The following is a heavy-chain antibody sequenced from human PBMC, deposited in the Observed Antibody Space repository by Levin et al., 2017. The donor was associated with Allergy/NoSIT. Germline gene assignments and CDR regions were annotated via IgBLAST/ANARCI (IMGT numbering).Heavy chain of an antibody. D-gene: IGHD1-26*01. V-gene: IGHV3-33*01. CDR1: GFCFSSYG. CDR3: SRIPGLPTPWEVNIDAFVI. CDR2: IWHDGNKK. Sequence: LSLTCASSGFCFSSYGIHWVRQAPGKGLEWVAFIWHDGNKKYYEDSVKGRFTITRDNSKNTLYLQMNSLRVEDTAVYHCSRIPGLPTPWEVNIDAFVIWGQGTADTVSS. J-gene: IGHJ3*02.